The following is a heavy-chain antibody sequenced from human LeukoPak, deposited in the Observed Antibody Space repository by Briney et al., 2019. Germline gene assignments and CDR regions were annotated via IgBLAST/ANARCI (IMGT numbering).Heavy chain of an antibody. CDR1: GGSFSGYY. D-gene: IGHD3-9*01. Sequence: SETLSLTCAVYGGSFSGYYWSWIRQPPGKGLEWIGEINHSGSTNYNPSLKSRVTISVDTSKNQFSLKLSSVTAADTAVYYCARVDYDILTGYYKDSFLRYWGQGTLVTVSS. V-gene: IGHV4-34*01. CDR3: ARVDYDILTGYYKDSFLRY. J-gene: IGHJ4*02. CDR2: INHSGST.